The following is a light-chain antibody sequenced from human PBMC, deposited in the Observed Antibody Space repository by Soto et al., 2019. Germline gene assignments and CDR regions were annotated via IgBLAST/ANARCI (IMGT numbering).Light chain of an antibody. CDR2: GAS. CDR3: QQRSNSPPWST. V-gene: IGKV3-11*01. Sequence: LTQSPASLSSSVWDRATLSCRASQSVSIYLDWYQQKRGKAPRLLIYGASSWEAGIPDRFSGSGSGTDIALTISRLEPEDSAFYYYQQRSNSPPWSTFGQGTRLDIK. CDR1: QSVSIY. J-gene: IGKJ5*01.